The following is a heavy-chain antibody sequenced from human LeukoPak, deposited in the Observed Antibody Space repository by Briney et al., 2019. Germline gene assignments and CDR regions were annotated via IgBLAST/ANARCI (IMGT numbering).Heavy chain of an antibody. CDR1: GYTFTGYY. V-gene: IGHV1-2*02. CDR2: INPNSGGT. Sequence: GASVKVSCKASGYTFTGYYMHWVRQAPGQGLEWMGWINPNSGGTNYAQKFQGRVTMTSDTSIGTAYMQLSRLGSADTAVYYCARDGPVGATDYWGQGTLVTVSS. J-gene: IGHJ4*02. D-gene: IGHD1-26*01. CDR3: ARDGPVGATDY.